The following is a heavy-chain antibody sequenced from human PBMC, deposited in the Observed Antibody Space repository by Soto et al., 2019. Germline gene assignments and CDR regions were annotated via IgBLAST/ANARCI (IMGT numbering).Heavy chain of an antibody. D-gene: IGHD3-22*01. V-gene: IGHV4-39*07. CDR1: GGSISSSSYY. Sequence: SETLSLTCTVSGGSISSSSYYWGWIRQPPGKGLEWIGSIYYSGSTYYNPSLKSRVTISVDTSKNQFSLKLSSVTAADTAVYYCARDGHPSSAYYYYGMDVWGQGTTVTVSS. CDR3: ARDGHPSSAYYYYGMDV. CDR2: IYYSGST. J-gene: IGHJ6*02.